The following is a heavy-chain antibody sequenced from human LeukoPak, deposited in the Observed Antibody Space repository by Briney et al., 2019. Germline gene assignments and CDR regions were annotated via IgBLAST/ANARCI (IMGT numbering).Heavy chain of an antibody. V-gene: IGHV3-23*01. Sequence: GGSLRLSCAASGFTFSSYAMSWVRQVPGKGLEWVSLITGSTGSTYYVDSVRGRFTISRDPSKNILFLQMNSLRAEDTAFYYCVKGGRWLHFYIDSWGQGTLVTVSS. D-gene: IGHD5-12*01. J-gene: IGHJ4*02. CDR3: VKGGRWLHFYIDS. CDR2: ITGSTGST. CDR1: GFTFSSYA.